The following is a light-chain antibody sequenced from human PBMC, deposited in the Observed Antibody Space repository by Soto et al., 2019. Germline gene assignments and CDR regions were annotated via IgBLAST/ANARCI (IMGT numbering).Light chain of an antibody. Sequence: DIQMTQSPSSVSASVGDRVTITCRASQGISSWLAWYQQKPGKAPKLLIYKASSLESGVPSRFSGSGSGTEFTLTISSLQPDDFATHYCQQYNSYPWTFGQGTKVDIK. V-gene: IGKV1-5*03. CDR1: QGISSW. J-gene: IGKJ1*01. CDR2: KAS. CDR3: QQYNSYPWT.